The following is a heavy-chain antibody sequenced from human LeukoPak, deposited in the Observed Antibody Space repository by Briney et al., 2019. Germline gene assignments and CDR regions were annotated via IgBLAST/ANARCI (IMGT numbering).Heavy chain of an antibody. CDR3: SRDNSADYYDSSGYFS. CDR2: IRSKAYGGTT. D-gene: IGHD3-22*01. J-gene: IGHJ4*02. V-gene: IGHV3-49*04. CDR1: GFTFGDYA. Sequence: GGSLRLSCTASGFTFGDYAMSWVRQAPGKGLEWVGFIRSKAYGGTTEYAASVKGRFTISRDDSKSIAYLQMNSLKTEDTAVYYCSRDNSADYYDSSGYFSWGQGTLVTVSS.